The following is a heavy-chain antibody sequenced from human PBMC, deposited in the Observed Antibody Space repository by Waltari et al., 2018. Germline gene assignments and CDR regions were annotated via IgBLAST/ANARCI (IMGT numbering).Heavy chain of an antibody. CDR2: STGNSGNI. Sequence: EAQLVESGGGLVKPGGSLRLSCAASGFSFGTYSMSWVRQAPGKGLELVSSSTGNSGNIYYGGSVKGRFTISRDNSKNSLYLQMSSLRAEDTAVYFCARGNYYDSENGVNWFDPWGQGTLVTVSS. CDR3: ARGNYYDSENGVNWFDP. J-gene: IGHJ5*02. D-gene: IGHD3-22*01. V-gene: IGHV3-21*02. CDR1: GFSFGTYS.